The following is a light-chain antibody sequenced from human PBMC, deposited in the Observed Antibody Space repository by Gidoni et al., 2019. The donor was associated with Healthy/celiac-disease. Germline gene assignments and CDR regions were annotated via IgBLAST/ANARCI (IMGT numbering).Light chain of an antibody. CDR1: QGISSY. CDR2: AAS. Sequence: DIKLSQPPSFLSASVGDRVTITCRASQGISSYLAWYQQKPGKAPKLLSYAASTLQSGVPSRFSGSGSVTEFTLTLSSLQPEDFAPYYCHQLNSYPITFGQGTRLEIK. CDR3: HQLNSYPIT. V-gene: IGKV1-9*01. J-gene: IGKJ5*01.